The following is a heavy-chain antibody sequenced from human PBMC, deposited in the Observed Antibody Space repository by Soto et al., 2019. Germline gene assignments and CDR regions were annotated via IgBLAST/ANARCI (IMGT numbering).Heavy chain of an antibody. Sequence: EVQVVESGGGLVKPGGSLRLSCAVSGFTSSKYTMNWVRQAPGRGLEWVSSIDTSSGYIYYSDLVKGRFTISREDAKNSLFLQMNSLRAEDTAVYYCARSPTLLYNGYLRYYYYYMDVWGKGTTVTVSS. V-gene: IGHV3-21*06. CDR2: IDTSSGYI. CDR1: GFTSSKYT. J-gene: IGHJ6*03. D-gene: IGHD5-18*01. CDR3: ARSPTLLYNGYLRYYYYYMDV.